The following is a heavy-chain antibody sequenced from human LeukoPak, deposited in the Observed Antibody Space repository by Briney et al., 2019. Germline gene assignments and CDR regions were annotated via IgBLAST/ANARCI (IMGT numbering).Heavy chain of an antibody. CDR1: GGSFSGYY. Sequence: SETLSLTCAVYGGSFSGYYWSWIRQPPGKGLEWIGEINHSGSTSYNPSLKSRVTISVDTSKNQFSLKLSSVTAADTAVYYCARGDEQQLVRDDAFDIWGQGTMVTVSS. J-gene: IGHJ3*02. CDR3: ARGDEQQLVRDDAFDI. D-gene: IGHD6-13*01. CDR2: INHSGST. V-gene: IGHV4-34*01.